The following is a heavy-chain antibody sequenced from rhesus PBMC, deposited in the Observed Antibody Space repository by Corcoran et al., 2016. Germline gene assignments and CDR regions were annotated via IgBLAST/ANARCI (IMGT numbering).Heavy chain of an antibody. Sequence: QLQLQVSGPGLVKPSETLSLTCAVSGVSISSNWWNWIRQPPGKGLEWVGRISGSSGSTSSKPTRKSRVTISPATSKSQLSLRLISVTAADTAVYFCARGSYSGSPDYWGQGVLVTVSS. CDR3: ARGSYSGSPDY. D-gene: IGHD3-16*01. V-gene: IGHV4-147*01. CDR1: GVSISSNW. CDR2: ISGSSGST. J-gene: IGHJ4*01.